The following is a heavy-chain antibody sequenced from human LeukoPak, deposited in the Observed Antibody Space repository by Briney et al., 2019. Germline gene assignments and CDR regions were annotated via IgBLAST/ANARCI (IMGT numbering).Heavy chain of an antibody. CDR3: ARHGGAAAAIDY. CDR1: GGFVGSSSYY. D-gene: IGHD6-13*01. CDR2: IYYSGTT. V-gene: IGHV4-39*01. Sequence: KTSETLSLTCTVSGGFVGSSSYYWGWIRQPPGTGLEWIGSIYYSGTTYYIPSLKSRITISVDTSKNQFSLKLNSVTAADTAVYYCARHGGAAAAIDYWGQGTLVTVSS. J-gene: IGHJ4*02.